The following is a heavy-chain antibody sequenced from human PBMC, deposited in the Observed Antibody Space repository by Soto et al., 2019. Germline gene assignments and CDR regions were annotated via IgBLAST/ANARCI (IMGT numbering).Heavy chain of an antibody. J-gene: IGHJ6*03. V-gene: IGHV4-59*08. CDR2: IYYSGST. D-gene: IGHD5-12*01. Sequence: SETLSLTCTVSGGSISSYYWSWIRQPPGKGLEWIGYIYYSGSTNYNPSLKSRVTISVDTSKNQFSLKLSSVTAADTAVYYCARRAKQHSYYYYYYMDVCGKGTTVTVSS. CDR1: GGSISSYY. CDR3: ARRAKQHSYYYYYYMDV.